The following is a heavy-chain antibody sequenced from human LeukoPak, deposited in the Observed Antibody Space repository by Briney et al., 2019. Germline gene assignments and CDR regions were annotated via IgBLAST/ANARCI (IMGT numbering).Heavy chain of an antibody. CDR3: ARVFPLASAFDY. Sequence: ASVKVSCKASGYTSTSYGISWVRQAPGQGLEWMGWISAYNGNTNYAQKLQGRVTMTTDTSTSTAYMELRSLRSDDTAVYYCARVFPLASAFDYWGQGTLVTVSS. J-gene: IGHJ4*02. CDR1: GYTSTSYG. CDR2: ISAYNGNT. D-gene: IGHD3-3*02. V-gene: IGHV1-18*01.